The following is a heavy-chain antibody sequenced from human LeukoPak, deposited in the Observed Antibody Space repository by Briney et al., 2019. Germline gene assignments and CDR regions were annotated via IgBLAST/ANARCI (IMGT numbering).Heavy chain of an antibody. Sequence: GASVKVSCKASGYTFTGYYMHWVRQAPGQGREWMGWINPNSGGTNYAQKFQGRVTMTRDTSISTAYMELSRLRSDATAVYYCASCSGFGGKLKYYMDVWGKGTTVTISS. CDR2: INPNSGGT. D-gene: IGHD3-10*01. CDR3: ASCSGFGGKLKYYMDV. V-gene: IGHV1-2*02. CDR1: GYTFTGYY. J-gene: IGHJ6*03.